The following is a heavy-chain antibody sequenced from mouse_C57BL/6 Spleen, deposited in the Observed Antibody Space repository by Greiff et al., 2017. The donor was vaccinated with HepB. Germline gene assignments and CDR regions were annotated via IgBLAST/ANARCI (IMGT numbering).Heavy chain of an antibody. J-gene: IGHJ3*01. CDR3: APDGSSRPWFAY. Sequence: EVQLQQSGPELVKPGASVKISCKASGYTFTDYYMNWVKQSHGKSLEWIGDINPNNGGTSYNQKFKGKATLTVDKSSSTAYMELRSLTSEDSAVYYCAPDGSSRPWFAYWGQGTLVTVSA. D-gene: IGHD1-1*01. V-gene: IGHV1-26*01. CDR2: INPNNGGT. CDR1: GYTFTDYY.